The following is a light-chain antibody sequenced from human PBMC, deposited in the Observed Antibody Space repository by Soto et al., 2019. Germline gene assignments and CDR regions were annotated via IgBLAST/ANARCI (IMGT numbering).Light chain of an antibody. CDR1: SSNIESNY. CDR2: RND. V-gene: IGLV1-47*01. CDR3: AAWDDSLSALV. Sequence: QSVLTQPPSASGTPGQRVTISCSGSSSNIESNYVYWYQQLPGSAPKLLIYRNDQRPSGVPDRFSGSKSGTSASLAISGLRSEDYADYYCAAWDDSLSALVFGGGTKLTVL. J-gene: IGLJ3*02.